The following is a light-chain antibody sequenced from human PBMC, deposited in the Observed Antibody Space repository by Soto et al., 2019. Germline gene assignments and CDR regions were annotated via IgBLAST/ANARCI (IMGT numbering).Light chain of an antibody. CDR2: KAS. CDR3: QQYNNWPPT. J-gene: IGKJ5*01. Sequence: DIQMTQSPSTLSASVGDRVTITCRASQRISSWLAWYQQKPGKAPNLLIYKASSLESGVPSRFSGSGSGTEFTLTISSLQSEDFAVYYCQQYNNWPPTFGQGTRLENK. V-gene: IGKV1-5*03. CDR1: QRISSW.